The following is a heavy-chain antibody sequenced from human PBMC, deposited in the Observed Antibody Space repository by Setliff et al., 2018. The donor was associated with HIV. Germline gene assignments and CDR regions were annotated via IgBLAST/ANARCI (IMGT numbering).Heavy chain of an antibody. CDR2: ISPDGKRD. CDR3: ARVHLRTNAVYGVVSNQFDP. Sequence: GGSLRLSCAASGFPFSNFWMHWVRQAPGKGLEWVASISPDGKRDHYVGSVKGRFTASRDNAKSSLYLQMNSLRAEDTAVYYCARVHLRTNAVYGVVSNQFDPWGKGSLVTVSS. V-gene: IGHV3-7*03. CDR1: GFPFSNFW. D-gene: IGHD2-8*01. J-gene: IGHJ5*02.